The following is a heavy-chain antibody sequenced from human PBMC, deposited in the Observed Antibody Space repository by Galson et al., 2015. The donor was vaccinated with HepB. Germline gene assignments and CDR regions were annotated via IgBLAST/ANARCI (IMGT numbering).Heavy chain of an antibody. CDR3: ARERGSSGWYTPYFDY. Sequence: SVKVPCKASGYTFTSYAMHWVRQAPGQRLEWMGWINAGNGNTKYSQKFQGRVTITRDTSASTAYMELSSLRSEDTAVYYCARERGSSGWYTPYFDYWGQGTLVTVSS. J-gene: IGHJ4*02. CDR2: INAGNGNT. D-gene: IGHD6-19*01. CDR1: GYTFTSYA. V-gene: IGHV1-3*01.